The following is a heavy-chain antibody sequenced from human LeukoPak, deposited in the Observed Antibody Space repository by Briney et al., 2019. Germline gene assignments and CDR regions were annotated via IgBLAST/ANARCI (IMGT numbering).Heavy chain of an antibody. CDR1: GFTFSSYE. CDR2: ISSSGSTI. Sequence: GGSLRLSCAASGFTFSSYEMNWVRQAPGKGLEWVSYISSSGSTIYYADSVKGRFTISRDNAKNPLYLQMNSLRAEDTAVYYCAKTLGSGSYPHYYYYYMDVWGKGTTVTISS. CDR3: AKTLGSGSYPHYYYYYMDV. J-gene: IGHJ6*03. D-gene: IGHD3-10*01. V-gene: IGHV3-48*03.